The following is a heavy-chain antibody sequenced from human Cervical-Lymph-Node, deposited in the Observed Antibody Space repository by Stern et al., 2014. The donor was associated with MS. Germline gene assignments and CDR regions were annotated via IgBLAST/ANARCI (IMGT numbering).Heavy chain of an antibody. Sequence: VQLVESGGGLVQPGGSLRLSCVGSGFTFSDHFIDWVRQAPGKGLEWVGRIGNKASHYSTEYAASVKGRFTFSRDDSENSLFVQMNSLRIEDTAIYYCARDNKVFGIDVLGQGTSVTVSS. J-gene: IGHJ6*02. CDR1: GFTFSDHF. V-gene: IGHV3-72*01. CDR3: ARDNKVFGIDV. D-gene: IGHD2/OR15-2a*01. CDR2: IGNKASHYST.